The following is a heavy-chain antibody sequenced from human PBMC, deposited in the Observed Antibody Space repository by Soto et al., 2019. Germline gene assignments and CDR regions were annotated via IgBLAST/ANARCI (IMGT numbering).Heavy chain of an antibody. D-gene: IGHD2-8*02. Sequence: GGSLRLSCAASGFTCRSYDMSWVRQAPGKGLEWVSTILVGGSTHYPDSVKGRFTISRGDSKNTVFLQMNSLTAGDTAVYYCAKATATGGGAFDICGQGTMVTVSS. CDR2: ILVGGST. V-gene: IGHV3-23*01. CDR3: AKATATGGGAFDI. CDR1: GFTCRSYD. J-gene: IGHJ3*02.